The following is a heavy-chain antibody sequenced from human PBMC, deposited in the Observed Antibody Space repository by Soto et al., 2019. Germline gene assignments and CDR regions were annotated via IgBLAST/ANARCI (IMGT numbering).Heavy chain of an antibody. CDR2: ISASGGST. J-gene: IGHJ6*02. V-gene: IGHV3-23*01. D-gene: IGHD3-3*02. CDR1: GFTFSSVA. CDR3: ARDPHFYYSGMDF. Sequence: GGSLILSCASSGFTFSSVAMNWVRQAPGKGLESVSAISASGGSTYYADSVKGRFTISRDNSKNSLYLQMNSLRDDDTAVYFCARDPHFYYSGMDFWGQGTTVTVSS.